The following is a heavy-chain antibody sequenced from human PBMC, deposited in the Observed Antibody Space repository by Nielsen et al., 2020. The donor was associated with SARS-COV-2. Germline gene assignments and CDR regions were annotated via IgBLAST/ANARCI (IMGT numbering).Heavy chain of an antibody. J-gene: IGHJ3*02. CDR3: ARDRERELAAFDI. CDR1: GYTFTSYA. V-gene: IGHV1-3*01. Sequence: ASVKVSCKASGYTFTSYAMHWERQAPGQRLEWMGWINAGNGNTKYSQKFQGRVTITRDTSASTAYMELSSLRSEDTAVYYCARDRERELAAFDIWGQGTMVTVSS. D-gene: IGHD1-26*01. CDR2: INAGNGNT.